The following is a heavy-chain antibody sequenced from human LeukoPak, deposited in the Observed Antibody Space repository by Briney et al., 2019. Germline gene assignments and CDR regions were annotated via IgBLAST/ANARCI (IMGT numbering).Heavy chain of an antibody. CDR1: RYTLTSYG. CDR3: ARVIGSSSWKNWFDP. Sequence: AAVKVSCKPSRYTLTSYGISWVRQAPGQGLEWMGWISAYNGKTNYAQKLQGRVTMTTDTSTSTAYMELRSLRSDDTAVYYCARVIGSSSWKNWFDPWGEGTLVTVSS. V-gene: IGHV1-18*01. CDR2: ISAYNGKT. D-gene: IGHD6-13*01. J-gene: IGHJ5*02.